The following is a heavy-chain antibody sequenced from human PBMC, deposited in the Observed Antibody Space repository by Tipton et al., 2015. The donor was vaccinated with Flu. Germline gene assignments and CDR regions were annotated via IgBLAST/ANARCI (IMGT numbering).Heavy chain of an antibody. V-gene: IGHV1-69*18. CDR1: GGTFNSYT. J-gene: IGHJ5*02. D-gene: IGHD6-13*01. CDR2: IIPMFGSL. CDR3: ATDEGAAGIRYNWFAP. Sequence: QVQLVQSGAEVKKPGSSVKVSCKASGGTFNSYTFSWVRQAPGQGLEWMGRIIPMFGSLKYAQRFQGRLTITADESTSTTYMELSSLKSEDSAVYYCATDEGAAGIRYNWFAPWGQGTLVTVSS.